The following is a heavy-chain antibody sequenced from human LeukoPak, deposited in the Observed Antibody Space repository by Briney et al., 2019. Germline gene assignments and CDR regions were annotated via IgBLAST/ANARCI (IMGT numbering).Heavy chain of an antibody. Sequence: GSVKVSCKASGYTFTSYDMNWVRQATGQGLDWMGGMNHNSGNTDYAQKFQGRVTKTRNTSISKAYMELSSLRSEDPAVYYCARDLGRLRFLGEHDTTTFDSWGQGTLVTVSS. D-gene: IGHD3-3*01. CDR1: GYTFTSYD. J-gene: IGHJ5*01. CDR2: MNHNSGNT. CDR3: ARDLGRLRFLGEHDTTTFDS. V-gene: IGHV1-8*01.